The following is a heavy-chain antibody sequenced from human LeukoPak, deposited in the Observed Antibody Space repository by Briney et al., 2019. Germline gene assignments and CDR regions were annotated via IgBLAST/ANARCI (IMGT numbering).Heavy chain of an antibody. CDR2: ISYDGSNK. D-gene: IGHD3-3*01. CDR3: AKGDDFWDGYPLYYFDY. Sequence: PGRSLRLSCAASGFTFSRYGMHWLRQAPGKGLEWVAVISYDGSNKYHADSVKGRFTISRDNSKNTLYLQMNSLRADDTAVYYCAKGDDFWDGYPLYYFDYWGQGTPVTVSS. J-gene: IGHJ4*02. CDR1: GFTFSRYG. V-gene: IGHV3-30*18.